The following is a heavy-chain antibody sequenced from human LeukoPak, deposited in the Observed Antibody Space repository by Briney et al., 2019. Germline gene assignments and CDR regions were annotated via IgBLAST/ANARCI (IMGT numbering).Heavy chain of an antibody. D-gene: IGHD1-26*01. CDR3: ARAGGTYYGIAFDI. J-gene: IGHJ3*02. CDR2: IKQEGSDK. Sequence: TGGSLRLSCVASGFTFSSRDWMTWVRPAPGKGREWVANIKQEGSDKYYVDSVKGRFTISRNKAKNSLYLQMNSLRAEDTAVYYCARAGGTYYGIAFDIWGQGTMVTVSS. CDR1: GFTFSSRDW. V-gene: IGHV3-7*01.